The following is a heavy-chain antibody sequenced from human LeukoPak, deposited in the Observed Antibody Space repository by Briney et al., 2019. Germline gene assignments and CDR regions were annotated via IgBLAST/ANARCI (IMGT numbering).Heavy chain of an antibody. V-gene: IGHV4-38-2*02. J-gene: IGHJ5*02. CDR3: ARDDGSGKRFYP. CDR1: GYSISSGYY. CDR2: IYHSGST. D-gene: IGHD3-3*01. Sequence: SETLSLTCTVSGYSISSGYYWGWIRQPPGKGLEWIGIIYHSGSTYYNPSLKSRVTLSVDTSKNQFSLKLNSVTAADTAVYYCARDDGSGKRFYPWGQGTLVTVSS.